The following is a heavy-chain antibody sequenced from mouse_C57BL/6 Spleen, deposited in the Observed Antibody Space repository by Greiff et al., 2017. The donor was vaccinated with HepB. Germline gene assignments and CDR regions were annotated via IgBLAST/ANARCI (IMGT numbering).Heavy chain of an antibody. CDR3: AREGYSNPHLDY. D-gene: IGHD2-5*01. V-gene: IGHV1-26*01. Sequence: EVQLQQSGPELVKPGASVKISCKASGYTFTDYYMNWVKQSHGKSLEWIGDINPNNGGTSYNQKFKGKATLTVDKSSSTAYMELRSLTSEDSAVYYCAREGYSNPHLDYWGQGTTLTVSS. CDR1: GYTFTDYY. J-gene: IGHJ2*01. CDR2: INPNNGGT.